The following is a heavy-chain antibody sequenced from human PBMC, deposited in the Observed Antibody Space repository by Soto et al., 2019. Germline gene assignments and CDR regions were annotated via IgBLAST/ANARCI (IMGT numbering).Heavy chain of an antibody. CDR3: AKEVPPSVGLDY. Sequence: PGGSLRLSCSASGFTLSDFAMYWVRRSPGKGLEYVAGIRNSGDRTYEADSVKGRFFISRDNSKKMVYLQMNSLRAEDTAVYYCAKEVPPSVGLDYWGQGTRGTVSA. J-gene: IGHJ4*02. V-gene: IGHV3-64*04. CDR2: IRNSGDRT. CDR1: GFTLSDFA. D-gene: IGHD3-16*01.